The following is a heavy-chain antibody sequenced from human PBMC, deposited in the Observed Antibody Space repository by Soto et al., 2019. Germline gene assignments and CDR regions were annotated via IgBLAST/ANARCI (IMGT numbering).Heavy chain of an antibody. CDR2: ISNTGNTI. V-gene: IGHV3-11*01. CDR1: GFTFSDHS. CDR3: ARGSIGFLKVGWFDP. D-gene: IGHD6-25*01. J-gene: IGHJ5*02. Sequence: QVHLVESGGGLVEPGGSLRLSCAASGFTFSDHSMNWIRQAPGKGLEWVSYISNTGNTIYYADSVKGRFTIPRDTANNSLHLQMNSLRGDDTAVYYCARGSIGFLKVGWFDPWGQGTLVTVSS.